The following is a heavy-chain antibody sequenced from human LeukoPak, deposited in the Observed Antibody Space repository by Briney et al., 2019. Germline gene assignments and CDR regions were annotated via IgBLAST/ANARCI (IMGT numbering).Heavy chain of an antibody. V-gene: IGHV1-8*01. Sequence: ASVKVSRKASGYTFTSYDINWVRQATGQGLEWMGWMNPNSGNTGYAQKFQGRVTMTRNTSISTAYMELSSLRSEDTAVYYCARGDYGDYSLYYYYMDVWGKGTTVTISS. CDR1: GYTFTSYD. J-gene: IGHJ6*03. CDR3: ARGDYGDYSLYYYYMDV. D-gene: IGHD4-17*01. CDR2: MNPNSGNT.